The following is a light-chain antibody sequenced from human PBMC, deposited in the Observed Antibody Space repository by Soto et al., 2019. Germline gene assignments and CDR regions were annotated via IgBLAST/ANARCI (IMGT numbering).Light chain of an antibody. CDR1: QSVSSSY. J-gene: IGKJ1*01. CDR2: GAS. V-gene: IGKV3-20*01. CDR3: QQYGSSGT. Sequence: EIVLTQSPGTLSLSPGERATLSCRASQSVSSSYLAWYQQKPGQAPRLLIYGASSRANGIPDRFSGSGSGTDFTLTISSLEPEDFAVYYCQQYGSSGTFGQGTKVDIK.